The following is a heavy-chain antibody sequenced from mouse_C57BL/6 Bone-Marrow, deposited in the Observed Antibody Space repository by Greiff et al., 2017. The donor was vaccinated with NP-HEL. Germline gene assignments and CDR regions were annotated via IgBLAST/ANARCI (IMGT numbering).Heavy chain of an antibody. Sequence: EVQLQQSGPELVKPGASVKIPCKASGYTFTDYNMDWVKQSHGKSLEWIGDINPNNGGTIYNQKFKGKATLTVDKSSSTAYMELRSLTSEDTAVYYCARWGWLLRAWFAYWGQGTLVTVSA. J-gene: IGHJ3*01. V-gene: IGHV1-18*01. D-gene: IGHD2-3*01. CDR3: ARWGWLLRAWFAY. CDR1: GYTFTDYN. CDR2: INPNNGGT.